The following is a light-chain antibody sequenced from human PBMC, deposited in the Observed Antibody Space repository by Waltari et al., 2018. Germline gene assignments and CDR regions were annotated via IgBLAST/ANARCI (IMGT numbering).Light chain of an antibody. J-gene: IGKJ1*01. CDR3: QQYFGVSWT. CDR2: WAS. V-gene: IGKV4-1*01. Sequence: DIVMTQSPDSLTVSLGERATINCKSSQSVLFSPNSKNYLAWYQQKPGQPPKLLIYWASSRQPGVPDRFSGSGSGTDFTLTISSLQAEDVAVYYCQQYFGVSWTFGQGTKVEVE. CDR1: QSVLFSPNSKNY.